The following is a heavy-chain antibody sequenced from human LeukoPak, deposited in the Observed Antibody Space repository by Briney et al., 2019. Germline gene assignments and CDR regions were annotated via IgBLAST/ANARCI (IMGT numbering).Heavy chain of an antibody. CDR1: GGSISSSSYY. Sequence: SETLSLTRTVSGGSISSSSYYWAWIRQPPGKGLEWIGSIYYSGSTYYNPSLKSRVTISVDTSKNQFSLKLSSVTAADTAVYYCARDRGGSYYGYYYYYMDVWGKGTTVTISS. D-gene: IGHD1-26*01. J-gene: IGHJ6*03. CDR3: ARDRGGSYYGYYYYYMDV. CDR2: IYYSGST. V-gene: IGHV4-39*07.